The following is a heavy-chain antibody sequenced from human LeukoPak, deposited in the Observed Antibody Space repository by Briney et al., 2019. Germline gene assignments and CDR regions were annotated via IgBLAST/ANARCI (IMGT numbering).Heavy chain of an antibody. CDR2: IYYSGST. Sequence: SETLSLTCTVSGGSISSYYWSRIRQPPGKGLEWIGYIYYSGSTNYNPSLKSRVTISVDTSKNQFSLKLSSVTAADTAVYYCARGGTYCSGGSCYSAHFDYWGQGTLVTVSS. V-gene: IGHV4-59*01. CDR1: GGSISSYY. CDR3: ARGGTYCSGGSCYSAHFDY. D-gene: IGHD2-15*01. J-gene: IGHJ4*02.